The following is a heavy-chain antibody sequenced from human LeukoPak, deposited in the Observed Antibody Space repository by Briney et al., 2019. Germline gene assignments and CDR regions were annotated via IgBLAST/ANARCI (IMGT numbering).Heavy chain of an antibody. D-gene: IGHD3-3*01. Sequence: PSETLSLTCTASGGSISSYYWSWIRQPPGKGLEWIGYIYYSGSTNYNPSLKSRVTISVDTSKNQFSLKLSSVTAADTAVYYCARHHYDFWSGYQDAFDIWGQGTMVTVSS. V-gene: IGHV4-59*08. CDR3: ARHHYDFWSGYQDAFDI. J-gene: IGHJ3*02. CDR1: GGSISSYY. CDR2: IYYSGST.